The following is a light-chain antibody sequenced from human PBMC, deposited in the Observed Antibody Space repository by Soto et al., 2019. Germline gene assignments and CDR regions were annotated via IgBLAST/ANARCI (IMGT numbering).Light chain of an antibody. CDR2: TGS. J-gene: IGKJ1*01. V-gene: IGKV1-12*01. CDR1: QAIDSW. CDR3: QQTLSFPPT. Sequence: DIQMTQAPSSVSASVGDRVTLTCRASQAIDSWLAWYQQKPGEAPKLLIFTGSLLHSGVPPRFSGSGSGTDFTLTISSLQPEDFATYYCQQTLSFPPTFGQGTKVDI.